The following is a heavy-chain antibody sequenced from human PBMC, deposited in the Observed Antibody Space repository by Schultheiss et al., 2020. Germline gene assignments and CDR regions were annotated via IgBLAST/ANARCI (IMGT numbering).Heavy chain of an antibody. D-gene: IGHD4-17*01. CDR2: ISRSGDTI. J-gene: IGHJ6*02. V-gene: IGHV3-48*02. CDR1: GFTFSSYS. Sequence: GGSLRLSCAASGFTFSSYSMNWVRQAPGKGLEWVSYISRSGDTIYYADSVKGRFTISRDNAKNSLYLQMNSLRDEDTALYHCARDRDGDYFYYYGMDVWGQGTTVTVSS. CDR3: ARDRDGDYFYYYGMDV.